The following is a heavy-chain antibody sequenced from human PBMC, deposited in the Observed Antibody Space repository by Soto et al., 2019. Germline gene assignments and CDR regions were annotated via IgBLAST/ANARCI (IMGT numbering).Heavy chain of an antibody. Sequence: QLQLQESGPGLVKPSETLSLTCTVSGGSISSSSYYWGWIRQPPGKGLEWIGSIYYSGSTYYNPSLKSRVTISVDTSKNQFSLKLSSVTAADTAVYYCARQRWSEVVVTTFDYWGQGTLVTVSS. CDR3: ARQRWSEVVVTTFDY. D-gene: IGHD3-22*01. J-gene: IGHJ4*02. CDR1: GGSISSSSYY. V-gene: IGHV4-39*01. CDR2: IYYSGST.